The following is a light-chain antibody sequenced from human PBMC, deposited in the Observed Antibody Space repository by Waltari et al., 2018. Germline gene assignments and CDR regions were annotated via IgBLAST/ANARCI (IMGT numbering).Light chain of an antibody. V-gene: IGKV3D-15*01. CDR1: QSLNSA. J-gene: IGKJ1*01. CDR3: QQYNYWPWT. CDR2: STS. Sequence: EIVMTQSPATLSMSPGESATLSCRASQSLNSAFAWYQQKPGQAPRLLIYSTSTMATGTPARFSGSGSGTEFTLTISSLQSEDFAIYYCQQYNYWPWTFGQGTRVEIK.